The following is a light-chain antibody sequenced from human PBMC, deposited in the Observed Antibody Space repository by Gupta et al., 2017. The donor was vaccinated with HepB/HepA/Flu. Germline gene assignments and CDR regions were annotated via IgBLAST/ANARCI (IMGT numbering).Light chain of an antibody. Sequence: DIQMTQSPSSLSASVGDRVTITCRASQSISSYLNWYQQKPGKAPKLLIYAASSLQSGVPSRFSGSRSGTDFTLTSSSLQPEDFATYYCQQSYSTLRFTFGQGTRLEIK. V-gene: IGKV1-39*01. J-gene: IGKJ5*01. CDR3: QQSYSTLRFT. CDR2: AAS. CDR1: QSISSY.